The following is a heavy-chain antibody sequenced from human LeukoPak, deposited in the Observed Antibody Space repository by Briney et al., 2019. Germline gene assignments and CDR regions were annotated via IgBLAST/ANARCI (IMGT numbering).Heavy chain of an antibody. CDR2: VYSGGST. J-gene: IGHJ4*02. Sequence: PGGSLRLSCAASGFTVSSNYMSWVRQAPGKGLEWVSVVYSGGSTYYADSVKGRFTISRDNSKNTLYLQMNSLRAEDTAVYYCAGDLYGGKGDYWGQGTLVTVSS. CDR3: AGDLYGGKGDY. CDR1: GFTVSSNY. V-gene: IGHV3-66*02. D-gene: IGHD4-23*01.